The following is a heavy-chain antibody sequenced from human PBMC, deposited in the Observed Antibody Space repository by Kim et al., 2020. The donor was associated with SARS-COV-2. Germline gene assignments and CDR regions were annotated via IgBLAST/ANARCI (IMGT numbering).Heavy chain of an antibody. J-gene: IGHJ6*02. CDR2: ISSSGSTI. V-gene: IGHV3-48*03. Sequence: GGSLRLSCAASGFTFSSYEMNWVRQTPGKGLEWVSYISSSGSTIYYADSVKGRFTISRDNAKNSLYLQMNSLRAEDTAVYYCARGIAAAGIYYYYYYGMDVWGQGTTVTVSS. CDR3: ARGIAAAGIYYYYYYGMDV. D-gene: IGHD6-13*01. CDR1: GFTFSSYE.